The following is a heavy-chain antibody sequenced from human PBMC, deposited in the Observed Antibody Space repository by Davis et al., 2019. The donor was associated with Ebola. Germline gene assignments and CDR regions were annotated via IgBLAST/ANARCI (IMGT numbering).Heavy chain of an antibody. Sequence: GGSLRLSCAASGFTFNSYVMQWVRQAPGKGLEWVALISYDGSNKYYADSVQGRFTISRDNSKNTMYLQMNSLGAEDTALYYCARGVSNNWYSPVHYWGQGTLVTVSS. CDR3: ARGVSNNWYSPVHY. D-gene: IGHD6-13*01. V-gene: IGHV3-30-3*01. CDR1: GFTFNSYV. CDR2: ISYDGSNK. J-gene: IGHJ4*02.